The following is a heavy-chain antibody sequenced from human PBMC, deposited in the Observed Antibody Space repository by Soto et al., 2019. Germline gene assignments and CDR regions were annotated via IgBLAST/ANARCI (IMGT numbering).Heavy chain of an antibody. CDR1: GGSISSGGYY. D-gene: IGHD3-16*02. V-gene: IGHV4-31*03. CDR3: ARSLGELSHWFDP. Sequence: SETLSLTCTVSGGSISSGGYYWSWIRQHPGKGLEWIGYIYYSGSTYYNPSLKSRVTISVDTPKNQFSLKLSSVTAADTAVYYCARSLGELSHWFDPWGQGTLVTVSS. J-gene: IGHJ5*02. CDR2: IYYSGST.